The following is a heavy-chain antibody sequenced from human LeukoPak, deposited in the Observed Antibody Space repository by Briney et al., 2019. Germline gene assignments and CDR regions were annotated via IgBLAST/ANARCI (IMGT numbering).Heavy chain of an antibody. CDR2: TYYRAKWYY. D-gene: IGHD3-16*01. J-gene: IGHJ5*02. CDR1: GDSVSVNSAA. Sequence: SQTLSLTCAISGDSVSVNSAAWNWIRQSPSRGLEWLGRTYYRAKWYYEYAVSVKGRISINPDTSKNQFSLQLNSVTPEDTAVYYCARDWGTYESGSHHGFDPWGQGTLVTVSS. V-gene: IGHV6-1*01. CDR3: ARDWGTYESGSHHGFDP.